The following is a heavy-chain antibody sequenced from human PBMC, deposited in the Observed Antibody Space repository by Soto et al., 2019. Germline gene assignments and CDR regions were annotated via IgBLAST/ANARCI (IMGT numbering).Heavy chain of an antibody. D-gene: IGHD6-13*01. CDR1: GGSISRGGYY. Sequence: SETLSLTCTVSGGSISRGGYYWSWIRQHPGKGLEWIGYIYYSGSTYYNPSLKSRVTISVDTSKNQFSLKLSSVTAADTAVYYCAREPRAAAGTHADYWGQGTLVTVSS. V-gene: IGHV4-31*03. CDR3: AREPRAAAGTHADY. J-gene: IGHJ4*02. CDR2: IYYSGST.